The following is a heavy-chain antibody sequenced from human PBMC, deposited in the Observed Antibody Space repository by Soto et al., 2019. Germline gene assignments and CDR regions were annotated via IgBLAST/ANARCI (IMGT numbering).Heavy chain of an antibody. Sequence: SETLSLTCTVSGGSISSYYWSWIRQPPGKGLEWIGYIYYSGSTNYNPSLKSRVTKSVDTSKNQFSLKLSSVTVADTAVYYCARDGGGYPPYSDYWGQGTLVTVSS. V-gene: IGHV4-59*12. J-gene: IGHJ4*02. CDR2: IYYSGST. CDR3: ARDGGGYPPYSDY. D-gene: IGHD3-22*01. CDR1: GGSISSYY.